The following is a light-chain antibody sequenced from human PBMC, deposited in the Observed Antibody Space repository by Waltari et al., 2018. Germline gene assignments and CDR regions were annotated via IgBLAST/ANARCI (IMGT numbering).Light chain of an antibody. CDR1: QSVGSN. Sequence: EIVMTQSPATLSVSPGERVTLSCRASQSVGSNLAWYQLKPGQAPRLLIDEASTRATGIPARFSGSGSGTEFTLTISSLQSEDFAVYYCQQYNKWPPITFGQGTRLEIK. J-gene: IGKJ5*01. V-gene: IGKV3D-15*01. CDR2: EAS. CDR3: QQYNKWPPIT.